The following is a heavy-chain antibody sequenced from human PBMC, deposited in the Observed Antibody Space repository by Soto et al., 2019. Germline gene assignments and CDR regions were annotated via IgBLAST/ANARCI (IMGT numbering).Heavy chain of an antibody. Sequence: QVQLVESGGGVVQPGRSLRLSCAASGFTFSSYGMHWVRQAPGKGLEWVAVIWYDGSNKYYADSVKGRFTISRDNSKNTLYLQMNSLRAEDTAVYYCARGSCGGDCSSRYRYFDLWGRGTLVTVSS. CDR1: GFTFSSYG. D-gene: IGHD2-21*02. J-gene: IGHJ2*01. V-gene: IGHV3-33*01. CDR2: IWYDGSNK. CDR3: ARGSCGGDCSSRYRYFDL.